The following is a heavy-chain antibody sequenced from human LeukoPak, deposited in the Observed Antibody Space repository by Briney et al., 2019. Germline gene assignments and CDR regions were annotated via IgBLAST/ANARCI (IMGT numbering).Heavy chain of an antibody. Sequence: GRCLRLSCPASAFTFSNYWMHWVSQAEGRLLGWVACINRDGRSTDYLDSVKGRLSISGNNASNTLYLQMNSLTAEYTAVYYCARVPYVFDLWGQGTMVTVSS. CDR1: AFTFSNYW. J-gene: IGHJ3*01. V-gene: IGHV3-74*01. CDR3: ARVPYVFDL. CDR2: INRDGRST.